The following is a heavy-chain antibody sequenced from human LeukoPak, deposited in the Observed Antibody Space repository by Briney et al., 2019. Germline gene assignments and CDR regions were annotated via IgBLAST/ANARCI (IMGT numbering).Heavy chain of an antibody. CDR3: ARLLTFGGNLIFDY. D-gene: IGHD4-23*01. CDR2: INPNSGGT. J-gene: IGHJ4*02. CDR1: GYTFTGYY. V-gene: IGHV1-2*06. Sequence: GASVKVSCKASGYTFTGYYMHWVRQAPGQGLEWMGRINPNSGGTNYAQKFQGRVTMTRDTSTSTVYMELSSLRSEDTAVYHCARLLTFGGNLIFDYWGQGTLVTVSS.